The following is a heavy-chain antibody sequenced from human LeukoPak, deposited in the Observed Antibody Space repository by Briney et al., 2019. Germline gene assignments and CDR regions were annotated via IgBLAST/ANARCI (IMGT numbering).Heavy chain of an antibody. Sequence: PSETLSLTCSVSGGSINGYSWGWVRQPPGKGLECIGYMFDRGSPNHHPSLQNRVTTSVDTSKNEFSLRLTSMTAADTAVYYCARRIQLWSYWHFDLWGRGTLVTVSS. J-gene: IGHJ2*01. CDR1: GGSINGYS. CDR2: MFDRGSP. CDR3: ARRIQLWSYWHFDL. D-gene: IGHD5-18*01. V-gene: IGHV4-4*09.